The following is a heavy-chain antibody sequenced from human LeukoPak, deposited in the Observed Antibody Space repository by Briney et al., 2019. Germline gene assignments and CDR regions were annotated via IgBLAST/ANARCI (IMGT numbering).Heavy chain of an antibody. Sequence: ASVKVSCKASGYTLTGYYLQWVRQAPGQGLEWMGWINPNTGATHSAQKFQGRITMTRDTSISTAYMDLSRLRSDDTAVYYCARDRVGSGWPRPYYFEVWGQGTLVTVSS. V-gene: IGHV1-2*02. CDR2: INPNTGAT. D-gene: IGHD6-19*01. J-gene: IGHJ4*02. CDR1: GYTLTGYY. CDR3: ARDRVGSGWPRPYYFEV.